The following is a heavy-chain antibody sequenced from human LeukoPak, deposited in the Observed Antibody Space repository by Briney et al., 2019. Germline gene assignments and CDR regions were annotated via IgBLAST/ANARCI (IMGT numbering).Heavy chain of an antibody. D-gene: IGHD5-24*01. CDR2: IKQDGSKK. CDR3: TRVGYIDEGIDY. J-gene: IGHJ4*02. CDR1: GFTFENYA. Sequence: GGSQRLSCAGSGFTFENYAMTWVRQAPGKGLEWVANIKQDGSKKSYVDSVKGRFTISRDNAKNSLYLQMNSLRAEDTAIYYCTRVGYIDEGIDYWGQGTLVTVSS. V-gene: IGHV3-7*04.